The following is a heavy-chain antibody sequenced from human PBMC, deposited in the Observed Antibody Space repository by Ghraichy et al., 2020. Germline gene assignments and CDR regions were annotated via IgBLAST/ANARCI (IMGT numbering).Heavy chain of an antibody. D-gene: IGHD3-16*01. CDR1: GFTFEDYA. J-gene: IGHJ6*02. Sequence: SCAASGFTFEDYAMHWVRQAPGKGLEWVAGITWNSFNIGYADSVQGRFTISRDNGKNSLYLQLNSLRAEDTALYYCAKDTSGGSLRHLGIGRDVWGQGTTVTVS. V-gene: IGHV3-9*01. CDR2: ITWNSFNI. CDR3: AKDTSGGSLRHLGIGRDV.